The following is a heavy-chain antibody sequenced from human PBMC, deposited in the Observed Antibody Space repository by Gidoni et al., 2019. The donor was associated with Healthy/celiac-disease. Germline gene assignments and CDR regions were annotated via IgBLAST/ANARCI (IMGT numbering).Heavy chain of an antibody. J-gene: IGHJ4*01. CDR2: IRSKAYGGTT. Sequence: VQLVESGVGLVKPGRSLRLSCTASGFTFGDFAMSWFRQAPGKGLEWVGFIRSKAYGGTTEYAAYVRGRFTISRDDSKSIAYLQMNSLKAKDTAVYYCARDLPDDCDYDDRLDYWGQGTLVTVSS. CDR1: GFTFGDFA. V-gene: IGHV3-49*05. CDR3: ARDLPDDCDYDDRLDY. D-gene: IGHD4-17*01.